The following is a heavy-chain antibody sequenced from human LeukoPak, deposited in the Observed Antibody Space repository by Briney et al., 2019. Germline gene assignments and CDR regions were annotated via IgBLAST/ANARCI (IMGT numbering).Heavy chain of an antibody. J-gene: IGHJ4*02. CDR3: ARDRGGPFDY. V-gene: IGHV4-38-2*02. Sequence: SETLSLTCTVSGYSISSGYYWGWIRQPPGKGLEWIGSIYHSGSTYYNPSLKSRVTISVDTSKNHFSLKLSSVTAADTVVYYCARDRGGPFDYWCQGTLVTVSS. CDR2: IYHSGST. D-gene: IGHD3-16*01. CDR1: GYSISSGYY.